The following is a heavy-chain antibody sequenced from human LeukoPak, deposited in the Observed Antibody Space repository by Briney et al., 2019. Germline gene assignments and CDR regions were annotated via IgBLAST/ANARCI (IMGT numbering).Heavy chain of an antibody. CDR2: IYTSGST. Sequence: PSETLSLTCTVSGYSISSSYYWSWIRQPAGKGLEWIGRIYTSGSTNYDPSLKSRVTMSVDTSKNQFSLKLSSVTAADTAVYYCAREQDYGSGSYYNAMAPRIYYYYYYYMDVWGKGTTVTISS. CDR1: GYSISSSYY. CDR3: AREQDYGSGSYYNAMAPRIYYYYYYYMDV. D-gene: IGHD3-10*01. V-gene: IGHV4-4*07. J-gene: IGHJ6*03.